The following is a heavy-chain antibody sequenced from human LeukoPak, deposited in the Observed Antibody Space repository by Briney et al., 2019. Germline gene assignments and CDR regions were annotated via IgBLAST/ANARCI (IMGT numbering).Heavy chain of an antibody. Sequence: QTGGSLRLSCVASGFTFSTYAMSWVRQAPGKGLEWVSAISGSGGSTYYADSVKGRFTISRDNSKNTLYLQMNSLRAEDTAVYYCAKGFTMIHRYYFDYWGQGTLVTVSS. CDR1: GFTFSTYA. D-gene: IGHD3-22*01. V-gene: IGHV3-23*01. CDR2: ISGSGGST. CDR3: AKGFTMIHRYYFDY. J-gene: IGHJ4*02.